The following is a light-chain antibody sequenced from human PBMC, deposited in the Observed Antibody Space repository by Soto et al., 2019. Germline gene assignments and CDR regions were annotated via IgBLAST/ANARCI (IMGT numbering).Light chain of an antibody. CDR2: DDA. CDR1: QRVSSF. V-gene: IGKV3-11*02. J-gene: IGKJ1*01. CDR3: QQRNNWYST. Sequence: LLCAQCPVPMTLSPGKRATLTCRAGQRVSSFLAWYQQQPGQAPRLLINDDAYRVNSILPRLSGSGSWRDLTLTTSSLVHADYVVYYCQQRNNWYSTFGQGTKVDIK.